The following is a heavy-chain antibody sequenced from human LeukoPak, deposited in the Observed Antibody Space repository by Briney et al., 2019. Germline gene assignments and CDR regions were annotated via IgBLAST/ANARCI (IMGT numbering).Heavy chain of an antibody. D-gene: IGHD3-22*01. CDR3: HYDSDY. V-gene: IGHV4-39*01. Sequence: NASETLSLTCTVSGGSISSSSYYWGWIRQPPGKGLEWIGSIYYSGSTYYNPSLKSRVTISVDTSKNQFSLKLSSATAADTAVYYCHYDSDYWGQGTLVTVSS. J-gene: IGHJ4*02. CDR2: IYYSGST. CDR1: GGSISSSSYY.